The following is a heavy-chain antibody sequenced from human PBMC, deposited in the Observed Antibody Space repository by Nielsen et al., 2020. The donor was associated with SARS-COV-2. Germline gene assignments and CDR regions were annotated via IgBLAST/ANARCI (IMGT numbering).Heavy chain of an antibody. J-gene: IGHJ6*03. Sequence: WVRQAPGQGLEWMGGIIPIFGTANYAQKFQGRVTITADESTSTAYMELSSLRSEDTAVYYRARVRYCSSTSCYDDVPYYYYMDVWGKGTTVTVSS. CDR2: IIPIFGTA. D-gene: IGHD2-2*01. CDR3: ARVRYCSSTSCYDDVPYYYYMDV. V-gene: IGHV1-69*01.